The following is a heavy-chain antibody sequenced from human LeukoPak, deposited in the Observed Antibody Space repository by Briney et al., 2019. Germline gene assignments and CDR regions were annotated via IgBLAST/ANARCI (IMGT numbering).Heavy chain of an antibody. CDR3: ARVYCSGGSCSTGDYFDY. Sequence: PGGSLRLSCAASGFTFSSYSMNWVRQAPGKGLEWVSYISSSGSTIYYADSVKGRFTISRDNAKNSLYLQMNSLRAEDTAVYYCARVYCSGGSCSTGDYFDYWGQGTLVTVSS. V-gene: IGHV3-48*01. D-gene: IGHD2-15*01. CDR2: ISSSGSTI. CDR1: GFTFSSYS. J-gene: IGHJ4*02.